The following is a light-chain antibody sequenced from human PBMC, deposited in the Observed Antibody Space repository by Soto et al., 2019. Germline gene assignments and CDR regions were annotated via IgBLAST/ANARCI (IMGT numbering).Light chain of an antibody. V-gene: IGKV3-11*01. Sequence: EIVLTQSPATLSLSPGERATLSCRASQSVSSYLAWYQQKPGQAPRLLIYDVSNRATGIPARFSGSGSGTDFTLTISSLEPEDFAVYYCQQRSNWPPEGLTFGGGTKVDIK. J-gene: IGKJ4*01. CDR1: QSVSSY. CDR3: QQRSNWPPEGLT. CDR2: DVS.